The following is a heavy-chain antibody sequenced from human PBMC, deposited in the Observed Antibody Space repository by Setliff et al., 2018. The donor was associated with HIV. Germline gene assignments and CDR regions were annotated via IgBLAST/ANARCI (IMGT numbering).Heavy chain of an antibody. CDR2: IYYSGTT. CDR1: GDSIRNSRDY. V-gene: IGHV4-39*02. D-gene: IGHD4-4*01. CDR3: ARELDNSDNSDPFDV. Sequence: PSETLSLTCSVSGDSIRNSRDYWGWIRQPPGKGLEWIGNIYYSGTTYYSPSLNSRVTISVDRSRNHFSLRLSAVTAADTAVYYCARELDNSDNSDPFDVWGQGTRVTVSS. J-gene: IGHJ3*01.